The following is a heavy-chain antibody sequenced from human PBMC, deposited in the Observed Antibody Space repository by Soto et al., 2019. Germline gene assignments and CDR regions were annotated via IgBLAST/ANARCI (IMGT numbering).Heavy chain of an antibody. CDR2: ISSRSTNI. CDR3: AKFTEPGYSSIWYYFEY. Sequence: LRLSCVGSGFTFSGYSMAWVRQAPGRGLEWVASISSRSTNIDYADSVKGRFTISRDNAKNLVSLQMSSLRGEDTALYYCAKFTEPGYSSIWYYFEYWGQGTPVTVSS. V-gene: IGHV3-21*06. CDR1: GFTFSGYS. J-gene: IGHJ4*02. D-gene: IGHD6-19*01.